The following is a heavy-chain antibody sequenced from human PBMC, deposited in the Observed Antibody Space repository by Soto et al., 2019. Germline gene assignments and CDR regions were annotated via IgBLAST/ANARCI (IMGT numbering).Heavy chain of an antibody. CDR3: ERGDSTDCSIGVCSFFYNHDMDV. V-gene: IGHV1-2*04. J-gene: IGHJ6*02. Sequence: ASVKVSCKASGYSFTDYHIHWVRQAPGQGLEWLGRINPKSGGTSTAQKFQGWVTMTTDTSISTASMELTRLTSDDTAIYYCERGDSTDCSIGVCSFFYNHDMDVWGQGTMVTVSS. D-gene: IGHD2-8*01. CDR1: GYSFTDYH. CDR2: INPKSGGT.